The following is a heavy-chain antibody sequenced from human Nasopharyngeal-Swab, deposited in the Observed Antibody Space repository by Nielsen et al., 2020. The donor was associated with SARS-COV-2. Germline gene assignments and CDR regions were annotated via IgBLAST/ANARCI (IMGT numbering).Heavy chain of an antibody. V-gene: IGHV3-49*03. CDR1: GFTFGDHA. CDR3: TRVPLITMVRGVIIDSWFDP. CDR2: IRSKAYGGTT. D-gene: IGHD3-10*01. Sequence: GESLKISCTASGFTFGDHAMSWFRQAPGKGPEWVGFIRSKAYGGTTEYAASVKGRFTISRDDSKSIAYLQMNSLKTEDTAVYYCTRVPLITMVRGVIIDSWFDPWGQGTLVTVSS. J-gene: IGHJ5*02.